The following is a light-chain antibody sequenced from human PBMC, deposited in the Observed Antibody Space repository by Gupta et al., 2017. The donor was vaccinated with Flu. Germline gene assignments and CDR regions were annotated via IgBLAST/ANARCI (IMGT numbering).Light chain of an antibody. CDR2: KVS. J-gene: IGKJ4*01. V-gene: IGKV1-5*03. CDR1: QSINNY. Sequence: IQMTQSPSTLSASVGDRVTITCRASQSINNYLAWYQQKEGKAPKLLIYKVSNVETGVPSRFSGSGSGTEFTLTISSLQSDDFATYYCQHDSNSPITFGGGTNVEVK. CDR3: QHDSNSPIT.